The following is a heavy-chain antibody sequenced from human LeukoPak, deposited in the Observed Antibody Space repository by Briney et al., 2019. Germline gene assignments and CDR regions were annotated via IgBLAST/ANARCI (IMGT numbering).Heavy chain of an antibody. V-gene: IGHV4-59*08. J-gene: IGHJ4*02. Sequence: PSETLSLTCTVSGGSISSYYWSWIRQPPGKGLEWIGYIYYSGSTNYNPSLKSRVTISVDTSKNQFSLELSSVTAADTAVYYCARHLYGYNYFDYWGQGTLVTVSS. CDR2: IYYSGST. CDR1: GGSISSYY. D-gene: IGHD5-24*01. CDR3: ARHLYGYNYFDY.